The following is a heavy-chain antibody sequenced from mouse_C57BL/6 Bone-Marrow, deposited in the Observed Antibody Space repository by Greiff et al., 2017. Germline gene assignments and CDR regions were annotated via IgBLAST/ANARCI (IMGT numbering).Heavy chain of an antibody. D-gene: IGHD4-1*01. CDR1: GFTFSSYG. V-gene: IGHV5-6*01. J-gene: IGHJ2*01. CDR3: AGHWDFDY. CDR2: ISSGGSYT. Sequence: EVQVVESGGDLVKPGGSLKLSCAASGFTFSSYGMSWVRQTPDKRLEWVATISSGGSYTYYPDSVKGRFTISRDNAKNTLYLQMSSLKSEDTAMYYCAGHWDFDYWGQGTTLTVSS.